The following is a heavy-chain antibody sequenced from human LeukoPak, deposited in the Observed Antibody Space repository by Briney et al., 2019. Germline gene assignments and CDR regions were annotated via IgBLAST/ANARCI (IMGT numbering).Heavy chain of an antibody. CDR3: ARGRQQWLASAIN. D-gene: IGHD6-19*01. CDR2: IIPIFGTA. Sequence: SVKVSCKASGGTFSSYAISWVRQAPGQGLEWMGGIIPIFGTANYARKFQGRVTITADESTSTAYMELSSLRSEDTAVYYCARGRQQWLASAINWGQGTTVTVSS. CDR1: GGTFSSYA. J-gene: IGHJ6*02. V-gene: IGHV1-69*13.